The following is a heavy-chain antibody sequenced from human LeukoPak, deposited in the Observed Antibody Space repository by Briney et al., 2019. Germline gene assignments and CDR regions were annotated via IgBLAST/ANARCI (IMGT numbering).Heavy chain of an antibody. CDR3: ARDGSGCSSTSCYGGINWFDP. CDR2: IYYSGST. J-gene: IGHJ5*02. D-gene: IGHD2-2*01. CDR1: GGSIASSSYY. Sequence: SETLSLTCSVSGGSIASSSYYWGWIRQPPGKGLEWIGYIYYSGSTNYNPSLKSRVTISVDTSKNQFSLKLSSVTAADTAVYYCARDGSGCSSTSCYGGINWFDPWGQGTLVTVSS. V-gene: IGHV4-61*01.